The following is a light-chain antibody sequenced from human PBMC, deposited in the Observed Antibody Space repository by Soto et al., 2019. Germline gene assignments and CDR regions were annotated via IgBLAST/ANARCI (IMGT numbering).Light chain of an antibody. V-gene: IGLV2-23*02. Sequence: QSALTQPASVSGSPGQSFTISCTGTSSDVGSYNLVSWYQQHPGKAPKLMIYEVSKRPSGVSNRFSGSKSGNTASLTISGLQADDEADDYCCSYAGSSTWVFGGGTKLTVL. CDR1: SSDVGSYNL. CDR2: EVS. CDR3: CSYAGSSTWV. J-gene: IGLJ3*02.